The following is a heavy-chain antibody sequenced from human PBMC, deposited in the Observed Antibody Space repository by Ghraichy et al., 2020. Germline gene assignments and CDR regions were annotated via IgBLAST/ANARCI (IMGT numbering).Heavy chain of an antibody. V-gene: IGHV1-18*04. Sequence: ASVKVSCKASGYTFTSYGISWVRQAPGQGLEWMGWISAYNGNTNYAQKLQGRVTMTTDTSTSTAYMELRSLRSDDTAVYYCARDKLIWPAYYDFWSGYEERTYYYYGMDVWGQGTTVTVSS. D-gene: IGHD3-3*01. CDR1: GYTFTSYG. J-gene: IGHJ6*02. CDR2: ISAYNGNT. CDR3: ARDKLIWPAYYDFWSGYEERTYYYYGMDV.